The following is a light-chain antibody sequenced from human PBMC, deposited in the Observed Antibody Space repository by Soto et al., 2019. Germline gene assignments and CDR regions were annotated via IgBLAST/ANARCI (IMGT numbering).Light chain of an antibody. CDR3: QQYNSWPPLT. V-gene: IGKV3-15*01. CDR1: QSVSNN. Sequence: EIVMTQSPATLSVSPGERATLSCRASQSVSNNLAWYQQKPGQAPRLLIYGASTRATDIPSRFSGSGSGTEYTLTISSLQSEEFAVYYCQQYNSWPPLTFGGGTKVDIK. J-gene: IGKJ4*01. CDR2: GAS.